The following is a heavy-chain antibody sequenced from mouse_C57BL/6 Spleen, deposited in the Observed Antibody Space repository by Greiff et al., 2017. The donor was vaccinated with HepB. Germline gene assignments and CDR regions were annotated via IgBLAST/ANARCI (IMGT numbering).Heavy chain of an antibody. CDR3: TSNSYYAMDY. CDR1: GFTFSNYW. Sequence: EVKLMESGGGLVQPGGSMKLSCVASGFTFSNYWMNWVRQSPEKGLEWVAQIRLKSDNYATHYAESVKGRFTISRDDSKSSVYLQMNNLRAEDTGIYYCTSNSYYAMDYWGQGTSVTVSS. CDR2: IRLKSDNYAT. D-gene: IGHD4-1*01. J-gene: IGHJ4*01. V-gene: IGHV6-3*01.